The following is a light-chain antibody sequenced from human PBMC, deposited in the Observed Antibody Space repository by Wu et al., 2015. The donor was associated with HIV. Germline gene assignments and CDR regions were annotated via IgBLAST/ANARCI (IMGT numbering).Light chain of an antibody. J-gene: IGKJ2*01. V-gene: IGKV3-15*01. CDR2: GAS. Sequence: EIVMTQSPATLSVSPGERATLSCRASQSISNNLAWYQHKSGQAPRLLIYGASTRATGIPARFSGSGSGTEFTLTISSMQSEDFAQYFCQQYNKWPPRFGQGTKLDIK. CDR3: QQYNKWPPR. CDR1: QSISNN.